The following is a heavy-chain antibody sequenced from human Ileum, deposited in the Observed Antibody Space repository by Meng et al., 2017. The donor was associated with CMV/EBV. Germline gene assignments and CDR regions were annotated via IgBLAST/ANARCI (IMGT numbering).Heavy chain of an antibody. V-gene: IGHV4-39*07. J-gene: IGHJ4*02. CDR2: INYSGTS. Sequence: QMQELCTELVKPLRTPSCTSTGSGDTVKIKNYYCACVRQRPGQGSECIGTINYSGTSYFNPSLKSRVTLSVEPSMNQFSLRLTSVTAADTAMYYCARDMTNRWFYYWGQGILVTVSS. CDR1: GDTVKIKNYY. D-gene: IGHD4-11*01. CDR3: ARDMTNRWFYY.